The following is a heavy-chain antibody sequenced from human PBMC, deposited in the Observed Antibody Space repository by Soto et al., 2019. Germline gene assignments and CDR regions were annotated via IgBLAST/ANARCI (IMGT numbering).Heavy chain of an antibody. V-gene: IGHV1-18*01. CDR2: ISPYNGNT. CDR3: VRYLDGSGSYYTDH. Sequence: ASVKVSCKASGYSFISYGISWVRQAPGQGLEWMGRISPYNGNTNYAQNLQGRVTMTTDTSTTTAYMELRRLRSDDTAVYYCVRYLDGSGSYYTDHWGQAKQVPVSS. D-gene: IGHD3-10*01. CDR1: GYSFISYG. J-gene: IGHJ4*02.